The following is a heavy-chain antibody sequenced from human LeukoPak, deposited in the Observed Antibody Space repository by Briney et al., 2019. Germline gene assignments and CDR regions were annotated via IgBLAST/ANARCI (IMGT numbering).Heavy chain of an antibody. CDR3: AKDIEEVVVASRAFDI. J-gene: IGHJ3*02. D-gene: IGHD2-15*01. V-gene: IGHV3-7*03. CDR2: IKQDGSEK. Sequence: GGSLRLSCAASGFTFSSYWMSWVRQAPGKGLEWVANIKQDGSEKYYVDSVKGRFTISRDNAKNSLYLQMNSLRAEDTALYYCAKDIEEVVVASRAFDIWGQGTMVTVSS. CDR1: GFTFSSYW.